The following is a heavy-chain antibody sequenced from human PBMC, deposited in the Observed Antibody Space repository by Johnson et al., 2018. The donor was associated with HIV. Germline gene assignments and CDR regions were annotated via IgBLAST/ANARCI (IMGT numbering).Heavy chain of an antibody. V-gene: IGHV3-66*01. CDR2: IYSGGST. J-gene: IGHJ3*02. Sequence: VQLVESGGGVVQPGRSLRLSCAASGFTVSSNYMSWVRQAPGKGLEWVSVIYSGGSTYYADSVKGQFTISRDNSKNRLYLQMNSLRAEDTAIYYCAKGRDSSSWYLAGAFDIWGQGTMVTVSS. D-gene: IGHD6-13*01. CDR1: GFTVSSNY. CDR3: AKGRDSSSWYLAGAFDI.